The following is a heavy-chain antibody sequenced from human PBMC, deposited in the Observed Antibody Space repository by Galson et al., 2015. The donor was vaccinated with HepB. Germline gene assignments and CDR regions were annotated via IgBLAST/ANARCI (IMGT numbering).Heavy chain of an antibody. V-gene: IGHV3-15*01. CDR1: GFTFSNAW. CDR3: TTLNLPWGNYPYTRDY. J-gene: IGHJ4*02. Sequence: SLRLSCAASGFTFSNAWMTWVRQAPGKGLEWVGRIKSKTDGGTTDYAAPVKGRFTISRDDSEITLYLQMNSLKTEDTAVYYCTTLNLPWGNYPYTRDYWGQGTLVTVSS. CDR2: IKSKTDGGTT. D-gene: IGHD3-16*01.